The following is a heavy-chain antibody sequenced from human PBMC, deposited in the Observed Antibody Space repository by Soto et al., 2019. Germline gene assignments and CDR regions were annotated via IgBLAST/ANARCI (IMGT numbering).Heavy chain of an antibody. J-gene: IGHJ3*02. CDR1: GGSFRGYY. D-gene: IGHD2-2*01. V-gene: IGHV4-34*01. CDR3: ARPVSCSSTTCSDAFHI. Sequence: SETLSLTCAVYGGSFRGYYWSWIRQPPGKGLEWIGEINHSGSTNYTPSLKSRVTISLDTSKNQFSLKLSSVTAADTAVYYCARPVSCSSTTCSDAFHIWGQGTMVTVSS. CDR2: INHSGST.